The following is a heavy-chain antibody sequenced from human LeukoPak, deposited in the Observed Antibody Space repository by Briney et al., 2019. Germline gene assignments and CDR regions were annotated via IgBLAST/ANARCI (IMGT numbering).Heavy chain of an antibody. J-gene: IGHJ3*02. V-gene: IGHV3-21*01. CDR1: GFTFSSYS. CDR2: ISSSSSYI. D-gene: IGHD6-19*01. CDR3: ARTSSDWRPLDAFDI. Sequence: PGGSLRLSCAASGFTFSSYSMNWVRQAPGKGLEWVSSISSSSSYIYYADSVKGRFTISRDNAKNSLYLQMNSLRAEDTAVYYCARTSSDWRPLDAFDIWGQGTMVTVSS.